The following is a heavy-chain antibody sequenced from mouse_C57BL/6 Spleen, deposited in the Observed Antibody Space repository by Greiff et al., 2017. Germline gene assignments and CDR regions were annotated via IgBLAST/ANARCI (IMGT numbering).Heavy chain of an antibody. D-gene: IGHD1-1*01. V-gene: IGHV5-9-1*02. CDR2: ISSGGDYI. J-gene: IGHJ4*01. CDR3: TRGHFYGSSRYYAMDY. CDR1: GFTFSSYA. Sequence: EVKLMESGEGLVKPGGSLKLSCAASGFTFSSYAMSWVRQTPEKRLAWVAYISSGGDYIYYADTVKGRFTISRDNARNTLYLQMSSLKSEDTAMYYCTRGHFYGSSRYYAMDYWGQGTSVTVSS.